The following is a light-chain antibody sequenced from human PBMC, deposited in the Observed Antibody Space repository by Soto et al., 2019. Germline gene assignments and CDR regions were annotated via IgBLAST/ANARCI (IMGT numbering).Light chain of an antibody. CDR3: GTWDSSLSAVV. J-gene: IGLJ2*01. CDR1: SSNIGSNY. Sequence: QSVLTQPPSVSAAPGQKVTISCSGSSSNIGSNYVSWYQQLTGTAPKLLIYDNNKRPSGIPDRISGSKSGTSATLGITGLQTGDEADYYCGTWDSSLSAVVFGGGTKRTVL. V-gene: IGLV1-51*01. CDR2: DNN.